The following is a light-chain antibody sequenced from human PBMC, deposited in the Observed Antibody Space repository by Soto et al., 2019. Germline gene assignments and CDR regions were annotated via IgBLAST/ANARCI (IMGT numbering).Light chain of an antibody. V-gene: IGKV3-15*01. J-gene: IGKJ1*01. Sequence: EVVMTQSPDTLYQSPRDRPTLSYRASQSVSRSYLGWYQQKPGQAPRLLIYGASTRATGIPVRFTGSGSGTEFTLTISSLQSEDFAVYYCQHYNNWPPWTVGRGTKVDIK. CDR1: QSVSRSY. CDR2: GAS. CDR3: QHYNNWPPWT.